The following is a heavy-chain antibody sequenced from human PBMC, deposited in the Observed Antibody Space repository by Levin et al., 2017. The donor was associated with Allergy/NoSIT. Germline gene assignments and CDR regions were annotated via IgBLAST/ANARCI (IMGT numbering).Heavy chain of an antibody. D-gene: IGHD3-9*01. CDR2: INSDGSST. Sequence: GESLKISCAASGFTFSSYWMHWVRQAPGKGLVWVSRINSDGSSTSYADSVKGRFTISRDNAKNTLYLQMNSLRAEDTAVYYCEREGDQDWLAAFDIWGQGTMVTVSS. CDR1: GFTFSSYW. J-gene: IGHJ3*02. CDR3: EREGDQDWLAAFDI. V-gene: IGHV3-74*01.